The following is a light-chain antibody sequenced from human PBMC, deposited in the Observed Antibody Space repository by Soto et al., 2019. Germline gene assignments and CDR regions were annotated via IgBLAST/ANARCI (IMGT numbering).Light chain of an antibody. Sequence: EIVLTQSPCTLSLSPGERATLSCRASQSVSSSYLAWYQQKPGQAPRLLIYGSSTRATGVPPRFSGSASGTEFTLTISSLQSEDFGVYYCQQYNDWPRTFGQGTRLEIK. CDR1: QSVSSSY. CDR2: GSS. J-gene: IGKJ5*01. V-gene: IGKV3-15*01. CDR3: QQYNDWPRT.